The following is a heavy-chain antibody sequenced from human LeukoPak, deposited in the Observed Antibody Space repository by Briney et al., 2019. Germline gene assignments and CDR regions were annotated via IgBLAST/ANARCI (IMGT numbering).Heavy chain of an antibody. CDR1: GFSFSTFG. Sequence: PGGSLRLSCAASGFSFSTFGMYWVRQVPGKGLEWVAFIRYDGNDKYYGDSTKDRFTISRDNSKNTLYLQMNSLTTDDTGVYYCAKDSRMYVGSDYYYYFYMDVWGRGTTVTVSS. J-gene: IGHJ6*03. CDR2: IRYDGNDK. D-gene: IGHD2-8*01. V-gene: IGHV3-30*02. CDR3: AKDSRMYVGSDYYYYFYMDV.